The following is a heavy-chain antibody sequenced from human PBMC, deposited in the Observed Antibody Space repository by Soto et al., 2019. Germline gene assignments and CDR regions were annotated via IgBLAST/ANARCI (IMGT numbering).Heavy chain of an antibody. CDR1: GFTFRSYS. CDR2: ISSSGSHI. Sequence: GGSLRLSCIDSGFTFRSYSMNWVRQAPGKGLEWVSVISSSGSHIFYADSVKGRFTISRDNAKNSLYLQMNSLRTEDTAVYYCARDYYGSGSYSRDNWFDPWGQGT. V-gene: IGHV3-21*01. J-gene: IGHJ5*02. CDR3: ARDYYGSGSYSRDNWFDP. D-gene: IGHD3-10*01.